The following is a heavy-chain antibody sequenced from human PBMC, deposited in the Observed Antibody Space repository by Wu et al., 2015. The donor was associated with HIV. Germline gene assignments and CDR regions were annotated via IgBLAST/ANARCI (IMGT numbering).Heavy chain of an antibody. CDR1: GGSFSKNA. CDR3: ARDRAPLTWIHEIDY. J-gene: IGHJ4*02. CDR2: IIPIFDTA. Sequence: QVQLVQSGAEVKRPGSSVKVSCQASGGSFSKNAINWVRQAPGQGFEWVGGIIPIFDTADSAQKFHGRVTITTDESTTTVYMALSSLRSEDTAVYYCARDRAPLTWIHEIDYWGQGTLVTVSS. V-gene: IGHV1-69*05. D-gene: IGHD5-12*01.